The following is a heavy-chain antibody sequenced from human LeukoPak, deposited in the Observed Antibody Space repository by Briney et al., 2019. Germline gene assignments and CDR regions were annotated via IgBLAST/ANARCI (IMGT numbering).Heavy chain of an antibody. Sequence: PGGSLRLSCAASGFTFSSYGMHWVRQAPGKGLEWVAFIRYVGSNKYYADSVKGRFTISRDNSKNTLYLQMNSLRADDTAVYYCARDRPGSSDPLDAFYIWGQGTMVTVSS. J-gene: IGHJ3*02. V-gene: IGHV3-30*02. CDR1: GFTFSSYG. CDR3: ARDRPGSSDPLDAFYI. CDR2: IRYVGSNK. D-gene: IGHD3-10*01.